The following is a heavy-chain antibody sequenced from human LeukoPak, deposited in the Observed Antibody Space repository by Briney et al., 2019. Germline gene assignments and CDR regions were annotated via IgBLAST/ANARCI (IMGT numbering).Heavy chain of an antibody. J-gene: IGHJ6*03. CDR3: AREGEKVSYRGERYYYYYYMDV. CDR2: INSDGSST. V-gene: IGHV3-74*01. Sequence: GGSLRLSCAASGFTFSSYWMHWVRQAPGKGLVWVSRINSDGSSTSYADSVKGRFTISRDNAKNTLYLQMNSLRAEDTAVYYCAREGEKVSYRGERYYYYYYMDVWGKGTTVTVSS. D-gene: IGHD3-16*01. CDR1: GFTFSSYW.